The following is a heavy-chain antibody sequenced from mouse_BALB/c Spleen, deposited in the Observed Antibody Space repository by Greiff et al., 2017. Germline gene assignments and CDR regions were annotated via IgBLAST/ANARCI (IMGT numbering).Heavy chain of an antibody. CDR3: AGLRPHFDY. V-gene: IGHV14-3*02. CDR2: IDPANGNT. D-gene: IGHD1-1*01. Sequence: VQLKQSGAELVKPGASVKLYCTASGFNIKDTYMHWVKQRPEQGLEWIGRIDPANGNTKYDPKFQGKATITADTSSNTAYLQLSSLTSEDTAVYYCAGLRPHFDYWGQGTTLTVSS. J-gene: IGHJ2*01. CDR1: GFNIKDTY.